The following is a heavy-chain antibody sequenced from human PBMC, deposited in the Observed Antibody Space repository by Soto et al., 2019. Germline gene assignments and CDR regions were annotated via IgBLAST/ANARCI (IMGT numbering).Heavy chain of an antibody. Sequence: QVQLVESGGGVVQPGRSLRLSCAASGFTFSSYAMHWVRQAPGKGLEWVAVISYDGSNKYYADSVKGRFTISRDNSKNTLYLQMNSLRAEDTAVYYCAFGPSMAPDDYWGQGTLVTVSS. CDR2: ISYDGSNK. CDR1: GFTFSSYA. CDR3: AFGPSMAPDDY. D-gene: IGHD3-10*01. J-gene: IGHJ4*02. V-gene: IGHV3-30-3*01.